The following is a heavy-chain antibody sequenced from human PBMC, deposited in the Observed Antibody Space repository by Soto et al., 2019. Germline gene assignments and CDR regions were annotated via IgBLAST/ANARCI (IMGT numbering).Heavy chain of an antibody. J-gene: IGHJ5*02. CDR3: AKDKTGTNWFDP. CDR1: GFGFTFSTSA. V-gene: IGHV3-23*01. D-gene: IGHD1-7*01. CDR2: FRESGGTT. Sequence: GGSLRLSCAASGFGFTFSTSAMSWVRQAPGKGLEWVSTFRESGGTTHYANSVKGRFTISRDTSKNMLYLQMNSLRAEVMAVYYCAKDKTGTNWFDPWGQGTLVTVSS.